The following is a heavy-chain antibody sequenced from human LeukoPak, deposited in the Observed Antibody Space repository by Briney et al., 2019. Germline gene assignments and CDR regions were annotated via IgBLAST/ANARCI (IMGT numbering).Heavy chain of an antibody. V-gene: IGHV4-39*01. CDR2: IYYSGST. CDR3: ARGQGATVPQVGKNWFDP. CDR1: GGSISSSRYY. J-gene: IGHJ5*02. Sequence: SETLSLTCTVSGGSISSSRYYWGWIRQSPGKGLEWIGSIYYSGSTYYNPSLKSRVTISVDTSKNQFSLKLSSVTVADTATYYCARGQGATVPQVGKNWFDPWGQGTRVTVSS. D-gene: IGHD1-26*01.